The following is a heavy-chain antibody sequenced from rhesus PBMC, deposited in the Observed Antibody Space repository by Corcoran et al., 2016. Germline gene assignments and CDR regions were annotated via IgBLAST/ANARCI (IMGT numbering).Heavy chain of an antibody. CDR1: GGSISSGYE. D-gene: IGHD3-9*01. Sequence: QVQLQESGPGVVKPSETLSLTCAVSGGSISSGYEWSWIRQPPGQGLEWIGYIDGSRWSTTYNPSLKNRVTISKDASKNQFSLNLSSVTAADTAVYYCARDRTVGYFDLWGPGTPITISP. V-gene: IGHV4-76*01. CDR3: ARDRTVGYFDL. J-gene: IGHJ2*01. CDR2: IDGSRWST.